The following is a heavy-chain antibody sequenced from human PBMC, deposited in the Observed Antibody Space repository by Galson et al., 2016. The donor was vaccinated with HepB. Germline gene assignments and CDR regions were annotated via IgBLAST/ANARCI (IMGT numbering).Heavy chain of an antibody. Sequence: SLRLSCAASGFSFSDYWMTWVRQAPGKGLEWVANIKQDGSEKYYVDSVRGRFTISRDNSKNTLYLQMTSLRVEDTALYYCPKALMNQWGADYWGQGNLVTVSS. CDR1: GFSFSDYW. CDR3: PKALMNQWGADY. J-gene: IGHJ4*02. CDR2: IKQDGSEK. V-gene: IGHV3-7*05. D-gene: IGHD1-14*01.